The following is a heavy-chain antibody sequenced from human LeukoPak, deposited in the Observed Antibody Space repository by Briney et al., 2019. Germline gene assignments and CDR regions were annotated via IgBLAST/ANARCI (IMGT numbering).Heavy chain of an antibody. Sequence: GGSLRLSCVGSGFTFSDAWMRWVRQAPGKGLECVSATSGSGGSTYSADSVKGRFTISRDNTKNTLYLQMNSLRTEDTAVYYCARGGLGSAFDNWGQGTLVTVSS. J-gene: IGHJ4*02. CDR1: GFTFSDAW. CDR3: ARGGLGSAFDN. D-gene: IGHD6-19*01. V-gene: IGHV3-23*01. CDR2: TSGSGGST.